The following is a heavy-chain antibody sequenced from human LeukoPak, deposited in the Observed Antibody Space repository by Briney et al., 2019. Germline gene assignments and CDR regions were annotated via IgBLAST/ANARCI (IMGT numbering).Heavy chain of an antibody. CDR1: GFTFSSYA. CDR3: AKVRDGYSYGPNWSDP. D-gene: IGHD5-18*01. Sequence: GGSLRLSCAASGFTFSSYAMSWVRQAPGKGLEWVSAISGSGGSTYYADSVKGRFTISRDNSKNTLYLQMNSLRAEDTAVYYCAKVRDGYSYGPNWSDPWGQGTLVTVSS. CDR2: ISGSGGST. V-gene: IGHV3-23*01. J-gene: IGHJ5*02.